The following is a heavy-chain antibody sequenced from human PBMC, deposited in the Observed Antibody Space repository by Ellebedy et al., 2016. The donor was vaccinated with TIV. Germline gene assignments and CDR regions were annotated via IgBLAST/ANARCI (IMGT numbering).Heavy chain of an antibody. J-gene: IGHJ4*02. CDR2: IYWDDDK. Sequence: SGPTLVKPTQTLTLTCTFSGFSLSTSGVGVGWIRQPPGKAPEWLALIYWDDDKRYTPSLKGRLTITKDTSKNQVVLTLSNVDPVDTGTYFCARRPGGSWYGGDYFDNWGQGTLVTVSS. CDR3: ARRPGGSWYGGDYFDN. D-gene: IGHD6-13*01. V-gene: IGHV2-5*02. CDR1: GFSLSTSGVG.